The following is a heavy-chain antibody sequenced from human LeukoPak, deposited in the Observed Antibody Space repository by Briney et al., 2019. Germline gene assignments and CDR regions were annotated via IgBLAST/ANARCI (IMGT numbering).Heavy chain of an antibody. CDR1: GYTFTGYY. CDR2: INPNSGGT. V-gene: IGHV1-2*02. D-gene: IGHD3-3*01. Sequence: ASVKVSCKASGYTFTGYYMHWVRQAPGQGLEWRGWINPNSGGTNYAQKFQGRVTMTRDTSISTAYMELSRLRSDDTAVYYCARDDFWSGYFHYYMAVWGKGTTVTVSS. J-gene: IGHJ6*03. CDR3: ARDDFWSGYFHYYMAV.